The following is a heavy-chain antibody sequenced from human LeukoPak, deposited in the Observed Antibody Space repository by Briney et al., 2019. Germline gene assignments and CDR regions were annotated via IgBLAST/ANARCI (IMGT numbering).Heavy chain of an antibody. D-gene: IGHD3-16*02. CDR1: GFTFSSYA. J-gene: IGHJ4*02. Sequence: GRSLRLSCVASGFTFSSYAMHWVRQAPGKGLEWVAVISYDGSNKYYADSVKGRFTISRDNAKNSLYLQMNSLRAEDTAVYYCARVYYDYVWGSYRAPLDYWGQGTLVTVSS. CDR2: ISYDGSNK. CDR3: ARVYYDYVWGSYRAPLDY. V-gene: IGHV3-30-3*01.